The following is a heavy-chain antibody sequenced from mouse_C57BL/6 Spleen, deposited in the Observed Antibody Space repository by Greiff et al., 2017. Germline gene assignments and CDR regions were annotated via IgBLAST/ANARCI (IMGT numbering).Heavy chain of an antibody. J-gene: IGHJ4*01. V-gene: IGHV1-64*01. CDR3: AREDRDAMDD. CDR2: IHPNGGST. CDR1: GYTFTSYW. Sequence: VQLQQPGAELVKPGASVKLSCKASGYTFTSYWMHWVKQRPGQGLEWIGMIHPNGGSTNYNEKFKSKATLTVDKSSSTAYMQLSSLTSEDSAVYYCAREDRDAMDDWGQGTSVTVSS. D-gene: IGHD3-1*01.